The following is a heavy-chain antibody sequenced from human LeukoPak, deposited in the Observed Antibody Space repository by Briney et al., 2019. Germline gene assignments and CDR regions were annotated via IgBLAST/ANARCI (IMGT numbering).Heavy chain of an antibody. CDR2: IVVGSGNT. Sequence: TSVKVSCKASGFTFTSSAMQWVRQARGQRLEWIGWIVVGSGNTNYAQKFQERVTITRDVSTSTAYMKLSSLRSKDTAVYYCAAEITIFGVGYNWFDPWGQGTLVTVSS. CDR3: AAEITIFGVGYNWFDP. V-gene: IGHV1-58*02. CDR1: GFTFTSSA. D-gene: IGHD3-3*01. J-gene: IGHJ5*02.